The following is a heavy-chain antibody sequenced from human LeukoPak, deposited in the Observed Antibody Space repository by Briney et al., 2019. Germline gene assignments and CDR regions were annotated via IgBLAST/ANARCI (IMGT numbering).Heavy chain of an antibody. CDR3: TTDISYYYDSSGYYYGFDY. J-gene: IGHJ4*02. D-gene: IGHD3-22*01. Sequence: GGTLRLSWAGSGFTCSNAWMRWVRESPGKRLEWVGRIKSKTDGGTTGYAAPVKGRFTISRDDSKNTLYLQMNSLKTEDTAVYYCTTDISYYYDSSGYYYGFDYWGQGTLVTVSS. V-gene: IGHV3-15*01. CDR2: IKSKTDGGTT. CDR1: GFTCSNAW.